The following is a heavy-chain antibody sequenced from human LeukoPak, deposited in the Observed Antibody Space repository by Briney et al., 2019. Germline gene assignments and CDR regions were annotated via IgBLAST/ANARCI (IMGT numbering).Heavy chain of an antibody. CDR3: ARDHSGTNYVMD. Sequence: KPSETLSLTCTVSGGSISSYYWSWIRQPPGKGLEWLGYIYYSGSTNYNPSLKSRATISVDTSKSQFSLKLRSVTAADTAVYYCARDHSGTNYVMDWGQGTLVTVSS. D-gene: IGHD4/OR15-4a*01. CDR1: GGSISSYY. CDR2: IYYSGST. V-gene: IGHV4-59*01. J-gene: IGHJ4*02.